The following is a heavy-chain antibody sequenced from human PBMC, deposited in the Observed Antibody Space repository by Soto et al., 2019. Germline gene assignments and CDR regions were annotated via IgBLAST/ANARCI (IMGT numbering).Heavy chain of an antibody. J-gene: IGHJ4*02. CDR1: GFTFGDYA. Sequence: PGGSLRLSCTASGFTFGDYAMSWFRQAPGKGLEWVGFIRSKAYGGTTEYAASVKGRFTIPRDDSKSIAYLQMNSLKTEDTAVYYCTAPVVTGLYFDSWGQGTLVTVSS. CDR2: IRSKAYGGTT. V-gene: IGHV3-49*03. D-gene: IGHD2-15*01. CDR3: TAPVVTGLYFDS.